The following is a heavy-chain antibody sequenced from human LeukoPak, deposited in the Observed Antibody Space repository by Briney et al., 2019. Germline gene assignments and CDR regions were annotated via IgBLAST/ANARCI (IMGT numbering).Heavy chain of an antibody. Sequence: PGGSLRLSCAASGFSFSSSAMSWVRQAPGKGLEWVSAISGSGATTYYADSVKGRFTISRDKSKNTLSLQMNSLRAEDTAVYYCATEYYMDVWGKGTTVTVSS. CDR3: ATEYYMDV. CDR2: ISGSGATT. J-gene: IGHJ6*03. V-gene: IGHV3-23*01. CDR1: GFSFSSSA.